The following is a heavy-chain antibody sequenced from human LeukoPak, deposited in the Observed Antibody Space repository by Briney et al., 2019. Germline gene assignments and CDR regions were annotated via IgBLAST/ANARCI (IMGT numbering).Heavy chain of an antibody. CDR2: INHSGST. V-gene: IGHV4-34*01. Sequence: SETLSLTCGVYGGSFSGYYWSWIRQPPGKVLEWIGEINHSGSTNYNPSLKSRVTISVDTSKNQFSLKLSSVTAADTAVYYCARAFRRAGRKQDYDILTGQTKTIWGQRTMVTVSS. D-gene: IGHD3-9*01. J-gene: IGHJ3*02. CDR3: ARAFRRAGRKQDYDILTGQTKTI. CDR1: GGSFSGYY.